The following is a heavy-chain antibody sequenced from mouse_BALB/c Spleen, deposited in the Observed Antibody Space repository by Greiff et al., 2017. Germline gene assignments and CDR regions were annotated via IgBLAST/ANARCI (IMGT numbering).Heavy chain of an antibody. J-gene: IGHJ4*01. CDR1: GYSITSDYA. Sequence: EVKLMESGPGLVKPSQSLSLTCTVTGYSITSDYAWNWIRQFPGNKLEWMGYISYSGSTSYNPSLKSRISITRDTSKNQFFLQLNSVTTEDTATYYCAISTMTPYYAMDYWGQGTSVTVSS. CDR3: AISTMTPYYAMDY. V-gene: IGHV3-2*02. D-gene: IGHD2-4*01. CDR2: ISYSGST.